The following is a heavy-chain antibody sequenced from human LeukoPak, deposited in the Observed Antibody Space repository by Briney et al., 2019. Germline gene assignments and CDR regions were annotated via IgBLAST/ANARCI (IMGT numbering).Heavy chain of an antibody. V-gene: IGHV3-21*01. D-gene: IGHD6-25*01. CDR2: ISSGSSFI. CDR1: GFTFSTYS. CDR3: ARGGQRLGNTIDY. J-gene: IGHJ4*02. Sequence: GTSLRLSCSASGFTFSTYSMNWVRQAPGKGLEWVSSISSGSSFIYYADSVKGRFTISRDNAQNSLCLQMNNLRAEDTAVYFCARGGQRLGNTIDYWGQGTLVTVSS.